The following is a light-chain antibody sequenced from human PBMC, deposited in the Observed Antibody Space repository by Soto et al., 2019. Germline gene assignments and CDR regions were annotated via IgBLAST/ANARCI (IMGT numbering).Light chain of an antibody. J-gene: IGLJ2*01. CDR2: LNRDGSH. V-gene: IGLV4-69*01. CDR1: SGHSNYA. Sequence: QLVLTQSPSASASLGASVKLTCTLSSGHSNYAIAWHQQQPEKGPRYLMKLNRDGSHSKGDGIPNRFSASSSGAERYLTISSLLYVDVADSYSQTWGTGIVIFGGGTKLTVL. CDR3: QTWGTGIVI.